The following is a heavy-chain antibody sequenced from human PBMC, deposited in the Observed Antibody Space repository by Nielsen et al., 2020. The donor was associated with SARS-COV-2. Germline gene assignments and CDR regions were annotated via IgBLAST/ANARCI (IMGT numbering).Heavy chain of an antibody. CDR2: VSGDSAATT. V-gene: IGHV3-23*01. D-gene: IGHD3-10*01. J-gene: IGHJ4*02. Sequence: GESLKISCEASGYTFSAYAMIWVRQAAGKGLEWVSAVSGDSAATTYYADSVKGRFTISRDNSKNTLYLQMNSLRAEDTAVYYCAKGSRGAAMVRGMDYWGQGTLVTVSS. CDR1: GYTFSAYA. CDR3: AKGSRGAAMVRGMDY.